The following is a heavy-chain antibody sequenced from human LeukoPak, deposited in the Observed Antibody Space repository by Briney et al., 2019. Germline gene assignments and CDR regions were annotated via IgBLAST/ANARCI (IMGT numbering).Heavy chain of an antibody. CDR3: ARVKGGTLLRGVPNNWFDP. D-gene: IGHD3-10*01. V-gene: IGHV1-2*02. Sequence: ASVKVSCKASGYTFTDFYIHWVRQAPGQGLEWMGWSNPNSGGTNFAQNFQGRVTMTRDTSISTAYMELNSLTSDDTAVYYCARVKGGTLLRGVPNNWFDPWGQGTLVTVSS. CDR1: GYTFTDFY. CDR2: SNPNSGGT. J-gene: IGHJ5*02.